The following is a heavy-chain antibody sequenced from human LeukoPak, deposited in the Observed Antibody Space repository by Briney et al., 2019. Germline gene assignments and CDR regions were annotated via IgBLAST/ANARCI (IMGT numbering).Heavy chain of an antibody. CDR3: ARVPGIAAAGRYYYYYMDV. CDR2: IYYSRST. V-gene: IGHV4-39*01. Sequence: PSETLSLTCTVSGGSISSYYWGWIRQPPGKGLEWIGSIYYSRSTYYNPSLKSRVTISVDTSKNQFSLKLSSVTAADTAVYYCARVPGIAAAGRYYYYYMDVWGKGTTVTVSS. J-gene: IGHJ6*03. CDR1: GGSISSYY. D-gene: IGHD6-13*01.